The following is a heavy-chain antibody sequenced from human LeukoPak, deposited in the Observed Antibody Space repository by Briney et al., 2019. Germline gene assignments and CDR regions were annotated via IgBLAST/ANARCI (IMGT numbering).Heavy chain of an antibody. CDR2: INPRGGST. Sequence: ASVKVSCKASGYVFTDYHLHWVRQAPGQGLEWMGIINPRGGSTSHAQKFQGRVTMTRDMSTNTVSLEMSSLTSEDTAVYYCARSLCDSGWYSQFDHWGQGTLVTVSS. J-gene: IGHJ4*02. CDR1: GYVFTDYH. D-gene: IGHD6-19*01. V-gene: IGHV1-46*01. CDR3: ARSLCDSGWYSQFDH.